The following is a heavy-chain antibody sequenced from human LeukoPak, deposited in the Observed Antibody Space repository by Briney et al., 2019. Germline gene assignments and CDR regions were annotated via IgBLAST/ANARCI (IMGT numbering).Heavy chain of an antibody. CDR1: GFTFSSYG. CDR2: IRYDGSNK. D-gene: IGHD6-19*01. Sequence: TGGSLRLSCAASGFTFSSYGMHWVRQAPGKGLEWVAFIRYDGSNKYYADSVKGRFTISRDNSKNTLYLQMNSLRAEDTAVYYCARGGWRPEYFQYWGQGTLVTVSS. V-gene: IGHV3-30*02. J-gene: IGHJ1*01. CDR3: ARGGWRPEYFQY.